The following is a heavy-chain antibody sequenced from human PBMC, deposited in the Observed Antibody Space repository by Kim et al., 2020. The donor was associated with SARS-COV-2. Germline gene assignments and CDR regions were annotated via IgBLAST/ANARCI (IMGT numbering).Heavy chain of an antibody. CDR3: ARARSSSWYGEEFDY. Sequence: PSLKSRVTISVDTSKNQFSLKLSSVTAADTAVYYSARARSSSWYGEEFDYWGQGTLVTVSS. V-gene: IGHV4-59*01. J-gene: IGHJ4*02. D-gene: IGHD6-13*01.